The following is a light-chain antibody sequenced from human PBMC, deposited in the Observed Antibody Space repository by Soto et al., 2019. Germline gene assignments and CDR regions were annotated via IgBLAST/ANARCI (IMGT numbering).Light chain of an antibody. CDR3: QQYKSELYT. CDR1: QSIYTW. CDR2: GAS. V-gene: IGKV1-5*01. J-gene: IGKJ2*01. Sequence: DIQMTQSPSTLSASVGDRVTITCRASQSIYTWLAWYQQKPGKAPKFLIFGASILESGVPSRFSGSGSGTDFTLTISSLQPDDFGTYYCQQYKSELYTSGQGTKLEIK.